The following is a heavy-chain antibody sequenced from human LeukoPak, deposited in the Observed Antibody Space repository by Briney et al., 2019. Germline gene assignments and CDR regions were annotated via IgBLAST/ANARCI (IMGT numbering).Heavy chain of an antibody. CDR1: GYSISSGYY. V-gene: IGHV4-38-2*02. CDR2: IYHSGST. Sequence: SETLSLTCTVSGYSISSGYYWGWIRQPPGKGLEWIGSIYHSGSTYYNPSLKSRVTISVDTSKNQFSLKLSSVTAADTAVYYCASSFSSGWLWYNWFDPWGQGTLVTVSS. J-gene: IGHJ5*02. D-gene: IGHD6-19*01. CDR3: ASSFSSGWLWYNWFDP.